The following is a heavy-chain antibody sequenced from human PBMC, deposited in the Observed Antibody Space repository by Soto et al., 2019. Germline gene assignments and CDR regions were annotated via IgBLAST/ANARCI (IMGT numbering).Heavy chain of an antibody. D-gene: IGHD3-22*01. J-gene: IGHJ5*02. Sequence: QLQLQESGSGLVKPSQTLSLTCAVSGGSISSGGYSWSWIRQPPGKGLEWIGYIYHSGSTYYNPSLKSRVTISVDRSKNQFSLKLSCVTAADTAVYYCARDYYDSSGFRIDPWGQGTLVTVSS. CDR3: ARDYYDSSGFRIDP. CDR1: GGSISSGGYS. V-gene: IGHV4-30-2*01. CDR2: IYHSGST.